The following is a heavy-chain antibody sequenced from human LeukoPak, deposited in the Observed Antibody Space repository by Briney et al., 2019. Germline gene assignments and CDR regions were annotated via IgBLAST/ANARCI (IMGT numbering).Heavy chain of an antibody. CDR1: GFTFSSYS. J-gene: IGHJ6*03. CDR3: ARERYGSGSYYDYYYYYMDV. Sequence: PGGSLTLSCAVSGFTFSSYSMNWVRQAPGKGLEWVSYISSSSSTIYYADSVKGRFTISRDNAKNSLYLKMNSLRAEDTAVYYCARERYGSGSYYDYYYYYMDVWGKGTTVTVSS. V-gene: IGHV3-48*04. CDR2: ISSSSSTI. D-gene: IGHD3-10*01.